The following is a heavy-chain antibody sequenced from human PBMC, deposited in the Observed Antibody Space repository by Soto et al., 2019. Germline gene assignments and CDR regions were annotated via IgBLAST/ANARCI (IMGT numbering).Heavy chain of an antibody. Sequence: VQLVQSGAEVKKPGASVKVSCKASGYTFTNYGFSWVRQAPGQGLEWMGWISAYSGNTVYTQNLLGRVTMTTDTSTRTAYMELRSLRSDDTAVYYCAREAPHYYDSSGRDVWGQGTTVTVSS. V-gene: IGHV1-18*01. CDR3: AREAPHYYDSSGRDV. CDR1: GYTFTNYG. D-gene: IGHD3-22*01. J-gene: IGHJ6*02. CDR2: ISAYSGNT.